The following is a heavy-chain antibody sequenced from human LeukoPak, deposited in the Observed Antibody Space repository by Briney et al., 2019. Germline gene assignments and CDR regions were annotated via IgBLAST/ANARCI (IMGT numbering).Heavy chain of an antibody. CDR3: ARGIAVATDYYMDV. CDR1: GGSIRSYY. D-gene: IGHD6-19*01. Sequence: SETLSLTCTVSGGSIRSYYWSWIRQPPGKGLEWIGYIYYSGSTNYNPSLKSRVTISVDTSKNQFSLKLSSVTAADTAVYYCARGIAVATDYYMDVWGKGTTVTVSS. V-gene: IGHV4-59*08. CDR2: IYYSGST. J-gene: IGHJ6*03.